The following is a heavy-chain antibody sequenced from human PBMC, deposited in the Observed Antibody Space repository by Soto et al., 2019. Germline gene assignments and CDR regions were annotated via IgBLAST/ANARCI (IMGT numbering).Heavy chain of an antibody. D-gene: IGHD3-3*01. Sequence: EVQLLESGGGLVQPGGSLRLSCAASGFTFSSYAMSWVRLAPGKGLEWVSAISGSGGSTYYADSVKGRFTISRDNSKNTLYLQMNSLRAEDTAVYYCAKVIGTIFGVAYYGMDVWGQGTTVTVSS. CDR1: GFTFSSYA. J-gene: IGHJ6*02. CDR2: ISGSGGST. V-gene: IGHV3-23*01. CDR3: AKVIGTIFGVAYYGMDV.